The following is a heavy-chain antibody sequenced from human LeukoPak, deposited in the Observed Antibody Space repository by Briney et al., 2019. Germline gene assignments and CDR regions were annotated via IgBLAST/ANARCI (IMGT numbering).Heavy chain of an antibody. V-gene: IGHV4-34*01. J-gene: IGHJ4*02. CDR3: ARRPTSIAGSLFDY. D-gene: IGHD6-6*01. Sequence: SETLSLTCAVYGGSFSDYYWSWIRQPPGKGLEWIGEINHSEGTNYNPSLKSRVTISVDTSKNQFSLKLTSVTAADTAVYYCARRPTSIAGSLFDYWGQGTLVTVSS. CDR2: INHSEGT. CDR1: GGSFSDYY.